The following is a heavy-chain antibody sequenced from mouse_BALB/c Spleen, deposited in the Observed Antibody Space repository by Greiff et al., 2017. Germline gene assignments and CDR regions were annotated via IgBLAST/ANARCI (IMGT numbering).Heavy chain of an antibody. J-gene: IGHJ2*01. CDR3: ARGGESVYFDY. V-gene: IGHV5-6-5*01. CDR2: ISSGGST. Sequence: EVQRVESGGGLVKPGGSLKLSCAASGFTFSSYAMSWVRQTPEKRLEWVASISSGGSTYYPDSVKGRFTISRDNARNILYLQMSSLRSEDTAMYYCARGGESVYFDYWGQGTTLTVSS. CDR1: GFTFSSYA.